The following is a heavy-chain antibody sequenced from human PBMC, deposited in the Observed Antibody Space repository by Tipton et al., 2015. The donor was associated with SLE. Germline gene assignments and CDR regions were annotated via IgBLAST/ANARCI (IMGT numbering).Heavy chain of an antibody. V-gene: IGHV4-34*01. D-gene: IGHD2-2*01. J-gene: IGHJ4*02. Sequence: TLSLTCAVYGGSFSGYYWSWIRQPPGKGLEWIGEINHSGRTNYNPSLKSRVTISVDTSKNQFSLKLSSVTAADTAVYYCARTDIVVVPAALYYFDYWGQGTLVIVSS. CDR2: INHSGRT. CDR1: GGSFSGYY. CDR3: ARTDIVVVPAALYYFDY.